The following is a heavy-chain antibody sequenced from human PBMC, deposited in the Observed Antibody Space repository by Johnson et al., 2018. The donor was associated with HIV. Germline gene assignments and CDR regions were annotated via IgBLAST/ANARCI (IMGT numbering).Heavy chain of an antibody. CDR3: AKVGGLRWQTWGAFDI. Sequence: QVQLVESGGGVVRPGGSLRLSCAASGFTFDDYGMSWVRQAPGKGLEWVAVISYDGSNTYYADSVKGRFTISRDNSKNTLYLQMNSLRAEDTAVYYCAKVGGLRWQTWGAFDIWGQGTMVTVSS. D-gene: IGHD4-23*01. J-gene: IGHJ3*02. CDR2: ISYDGSNT. CDR1: GFTFDDYG. V-gene: IGHV3-30*18.